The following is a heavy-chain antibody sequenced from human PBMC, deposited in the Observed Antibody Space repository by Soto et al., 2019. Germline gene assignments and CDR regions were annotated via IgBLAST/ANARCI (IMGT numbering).Heavy chain of an antibody. J-gene: IGHJ3*02. V-gene: IGHV3-48*02. CDR1: GFTFSSYS. CDR2: ISSSSSTI. Sequence: GGSLRLSCAASGFTFSSYSMNWVRQAPGKGLEWVSYISSSSSTIYYADSVKGRFTISRDNAKNSLYLQMNSLRDEDTAVYYCARDLGYSSSHDAFDIWGQGTMVTVSS. CDR3: ARDLGYSSSHDAFDI. D-gene: IGHD6-13*01.